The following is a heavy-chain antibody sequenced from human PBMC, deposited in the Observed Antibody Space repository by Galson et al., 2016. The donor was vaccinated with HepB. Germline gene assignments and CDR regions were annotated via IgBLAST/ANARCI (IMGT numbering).Heavy chain of an antibody. CDR2: TSSDERVK. D-gene: IGHD3-10*01. V-gene: IGHV3-30*04. CDR1: GFTFRSYV. J-gene: IGHJ3*01. CDR3: AKVPSMVRGF. Sequence: SLRLSCAASGFTFRSYVTHWVRHPPGKGLEWVAVTSSDERVKFYADSVKGRFTISRDNSKETLYLQMNSLRAEDTAVYYCAKVPSMVRGFWGQGTMVTVSS.